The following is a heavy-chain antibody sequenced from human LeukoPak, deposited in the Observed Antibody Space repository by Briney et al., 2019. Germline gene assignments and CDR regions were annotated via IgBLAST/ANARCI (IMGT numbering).Heavy chain of an antibody. D-gene: IGHD3-9*01. V-gene: IGHV4-59*12. J-gene: IGHJ5*02. CDR1: GGSISSYY. CDR2: IFYSGST. CDR3: VRAFIRNLTWFDP. Sequence: SETLSLTCTVSGGSISSYYWNWIRQPPGKGLEWIGYIFYSGSTTYNPSLKSRVTIFLDPPKNRIPLNLTSATAADTAVYYCVRAFIRNLTWFDPWGQGTLVTVSS.